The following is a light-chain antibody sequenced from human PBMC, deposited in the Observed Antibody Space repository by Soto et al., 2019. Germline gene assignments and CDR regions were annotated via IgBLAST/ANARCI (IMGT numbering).Light chain of an antibody. CDR1: SSDVGGYNY. J-gene: IGLJ1*01. CDR3: SLYATASTYV. V-gene: IGLV2-14*01. Sequence: QSVLTQPASVSGSPGQSITISCTGTSSDVGGYNYVSWYQQHPGKAPKLMIYEVSNRPSGVSNRFSGSKSGNTASLTISGLQAEDEAEYYCSLYATASTYVFGTGTKVTVL. CDR2: EVS.